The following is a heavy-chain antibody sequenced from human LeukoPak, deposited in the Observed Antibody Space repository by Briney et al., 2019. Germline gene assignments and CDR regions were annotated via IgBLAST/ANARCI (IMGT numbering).Heavy chain of an antibody. CDR1: GGSISSGRYY. V-gene: IGHV4-39*01. CDR3: ARLPALRHYFDY. D-gene: IGHD3-16*01. Sequence: SETLSLTCSVSGGSISSGRYYWAWIRQPPGKGLEWIASVFYTGSIHNNPSLQSRVTMSIDTSKNQASLNLRSVTAPDTAVYYCARLPALRHYFDYWGQGLLVTVS. J-gene: IGHJ4*02. CDR2: VFYTGSI.